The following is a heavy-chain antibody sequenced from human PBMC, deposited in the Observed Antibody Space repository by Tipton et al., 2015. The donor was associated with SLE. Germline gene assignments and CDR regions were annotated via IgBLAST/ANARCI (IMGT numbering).Heavy chain of an antibody. V-gene: IGHV4-59*01. Sequence: TLSLTCTVSGCPISSYYWSWIRQPPGKGLEWFGHIYYSGSTNYNPFLKSRVTISVDTSKNQFSLKLSSVTAADTAVYYCARSRPQGAFDIWGQGTMVTVSS. CDR3: ARSRPQGAFDI. J-gene: IGHJ3*02. CDR1: GCPISSYY. CDR2: IYYSGST. D-gene: IGHD6-6*01.